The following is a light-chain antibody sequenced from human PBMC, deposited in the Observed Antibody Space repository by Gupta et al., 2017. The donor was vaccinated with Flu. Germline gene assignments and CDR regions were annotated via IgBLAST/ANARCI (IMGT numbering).Light chain of an antibody. CDR2: DAS. CDR1: QSVGNY. V-gene: IGKV3-11*01. Sequence: ERAALSCRASQSVGNYLAWYQQKPGQAPRLLIYDASNRATGIPARFSGSGCGTDFTLTISSLEPEDFALYYCQQRSNWPKLTFGGGTKVEIK. J-gene: IGKJ4*01. CDR3: QQRSNWPKLT.